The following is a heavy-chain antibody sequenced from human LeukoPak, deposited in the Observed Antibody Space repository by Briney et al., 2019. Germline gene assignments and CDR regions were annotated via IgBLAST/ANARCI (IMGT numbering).Heavy chain of an antibody. CDR2: ISGSSSYI. J-gene: IGHJ6*03. V-gene: IGHV3-21*04. CDR1: GFTFSSYS. CDR3: AKGYSFGCCNYYYMDA. Sequence: GGSLRLSCAASGFTFSSYSMSWVRQAPGKGLEWVSSISGSSSYIYYADSVKGRFTISRDNAKNSLYLQMNSLRAEDTAVYYCAKGYSFGCCNYYYMDAWGKGTTVTVSS. D-gene: IGHD5-18*01.